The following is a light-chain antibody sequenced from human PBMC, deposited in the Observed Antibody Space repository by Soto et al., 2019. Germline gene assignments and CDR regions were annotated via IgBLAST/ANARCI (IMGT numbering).Light chain of an antibody. J-gene: IGKJ1*01. CDR1: QSVSNNY. CDR3: QQYGSSGT. CDR2: GAS. Sequence: ESVLTQSPGTLSLSPGERATLSCRASQSVSNNYLAWYQQKPGQAPRLLIYGASNRATGIPARFSGSGSGTDFTLTISRLEPEDFAVYYCQQYGSSGTFGQGTKVDIK. V-gene: IGKV3-20*01.